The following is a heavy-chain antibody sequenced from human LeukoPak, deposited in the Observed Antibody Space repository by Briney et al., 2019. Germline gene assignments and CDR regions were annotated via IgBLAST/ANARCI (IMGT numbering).Heavy chain of an antibody. V-gene: IGHV4-61*02. CDR2: IYSSGST. J-gene: IGHJ3*02. CDR3: ARHSTDRSARGFGAFEI. CDR1: GGSISSGSNY. Sequence: SQTLSLTCTVSGGSISSGSNYWSWIRQPAGKGLEWIGRIYSSGSTDYNPSLKSRVTISVDTSKNQFSLKLSSATGADTGVYYCARHSTDRSARGFGAFEIWGQGTMVTVSS. D-gene: IGHD3-16*01.